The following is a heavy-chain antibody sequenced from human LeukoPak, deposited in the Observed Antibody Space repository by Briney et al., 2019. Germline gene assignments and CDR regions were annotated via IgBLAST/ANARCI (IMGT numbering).Heavy chain of an antibody. CDR3: ARAGNTYSSSWDQKGDY. Sequence: SVKVSCKASGGTFSSYAISWVRQAPGQGLEWMGGIIPIFGTANYAQKFQGRVTMTRDTSTSTVYMELSSLRSEDTAVYYCARAGNTYSSSWDQKGDYWGQGTLVTVSS. CDR2: IIPIFGTA. CDR1: GGTFSSYA. D-gene: IGHD6-13*01. V-gene: IGHV1-69*05. J-gene: IGHJ4*02.